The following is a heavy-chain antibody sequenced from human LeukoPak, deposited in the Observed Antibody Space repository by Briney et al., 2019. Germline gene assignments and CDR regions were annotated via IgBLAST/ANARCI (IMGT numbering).Heavy chain of an antibody. CDR3: ARRSSGSYRDY. Sequence: SVKVSCKASGGTFSSYAISWVRQAPGQGLEWMGRIIPILGIANYAQKFQGRVTITADKSTSTAYMELSSLRSEDTAVYYCARRSSGSYRDYWGQGTLVTVSS. CDR1: GGTFSSYA. J-gene: IGHJ4*02. D-gene: IGHD1-26*01. V-gene: IGHV1-69*04. CDR2: IIPILGIA.